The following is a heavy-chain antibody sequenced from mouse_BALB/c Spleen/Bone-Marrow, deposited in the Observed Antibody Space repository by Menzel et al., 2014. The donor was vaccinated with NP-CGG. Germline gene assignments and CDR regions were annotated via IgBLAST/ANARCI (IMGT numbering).Heavy chain of an antibody. D-gene: IGHD2-3*01. CDR3: ARSDGAMDY. V-gene: IGHV5-17*02. J-gene: IGHJ4*01. CDR1: GFTFSSFG. CDR2: ISTGSSTI. Sequence: ESGGGLVQPGGSRKLSCAASGFTFSSFGTHWVRQAPEKGLEWVAYISTGSSTINYADTVKGRFTISRDNPKNTLFLQMTSLRSEDTAMYYCARSDGAMDYWGQGTSVTVSS.